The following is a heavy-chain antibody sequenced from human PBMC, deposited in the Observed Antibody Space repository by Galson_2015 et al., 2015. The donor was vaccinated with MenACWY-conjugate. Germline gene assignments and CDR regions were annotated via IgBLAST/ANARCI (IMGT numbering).Heavy chain of an antibody. V-gene: IGHV4-31*03. CDR2: IHYSGRN. D-gene: IGHD2-21*01. CDR3: ARDGYCGGDCFSTDRAYYYYMDV. J-gene: IGHJ6*03. CDR1: GASLSGGGYY. Sequence: TLSLTCSVSGASLSGGGYYWSWIRRHPGKGLEWIGHIHYSGRNYCNPSLQSRISMSVDTSKNQFSLTLTSVTAADTAVYYCARDGYCGGDCFSTDRAYYYYMDVWGRGTTVTVYS.